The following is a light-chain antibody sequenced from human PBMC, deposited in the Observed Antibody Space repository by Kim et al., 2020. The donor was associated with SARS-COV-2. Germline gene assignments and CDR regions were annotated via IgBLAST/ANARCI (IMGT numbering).Light chain of an antibody. Sequence: LGQTVRITCQGDSLGSYSANWYQQKPGQAPVLVIYGKNNRPSGIPDRFSGSSSGNTASLTITGAQAEDEADYYCHSRDSSAYHLGVFGGGTQLTVL. CDR1: SLGSYS. V-gene: IGLV3-19*01. CDR3: HSRDSSAYHLGV. J-gene: IGLJ2*01. CDR2: GKN.